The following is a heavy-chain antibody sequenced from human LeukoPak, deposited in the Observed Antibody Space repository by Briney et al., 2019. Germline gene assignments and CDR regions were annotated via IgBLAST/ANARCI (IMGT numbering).Heavy chain of an antibody. CDR2: ISSSSSYI. J-gene: IGHJ3*02. Sequence: GGSLRLSCAASGFTFSSYRMNWVRQAPGKGLEWVSSISSSSSYIYYADSVKGRFTISRDNAKNSLYLQMNSLRAEDTAVYYCARMVQLERRRAFDIWGQGTMVTVSS. D-gene: IGHD1-1*01. CDR3: ARMVQLERRRAFDI. V-gene: IGHV3-21*01. CDR1: GFTFSSYR.